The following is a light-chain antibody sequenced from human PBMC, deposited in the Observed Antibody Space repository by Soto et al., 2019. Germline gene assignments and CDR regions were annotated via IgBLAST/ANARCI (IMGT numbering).Light chain of an antibody. Sequence: DIQMTQSPSSLSASVGDRVTITCRASQSISSWLAWYQQKPGKAPKLLIFDAFSLESGVPSRFSGSRSGTEFTLTISSLEPEDSAVYYCQQRHMWPITFGQGTRLEIK. CDR2: DAF. J-gene: IGKJ5*01. CDR1: QSISSW. CDR3: QQRHMWPIT. V-gene: IGKV1-5*01.